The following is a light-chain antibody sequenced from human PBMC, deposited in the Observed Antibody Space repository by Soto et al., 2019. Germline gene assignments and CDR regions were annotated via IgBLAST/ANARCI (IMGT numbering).Light chain of an antibody. J-gene: IGKJ5*01. Sequence: DFQMTQSPSSLSASVGDRVTITCRASQTIYNHLSWYQQKPGTAPKLLISSVSHLQSGVPSRFSGDGFGTDFPLTITSLQAEDCATYYCQQSYGGPITFGQGTRLDIK. CDR3: QQSYGGPIT. CDR1: QTIYNH. CDR2: SVS. V-gene: IGKV1-39*01.